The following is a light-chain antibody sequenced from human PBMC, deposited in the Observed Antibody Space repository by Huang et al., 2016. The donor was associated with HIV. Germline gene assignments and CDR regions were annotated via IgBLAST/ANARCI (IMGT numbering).Light chain of an antibody. Sequence: EIVLTQSPGTLSFSPGERATLSCRASQSVSRNYVAWYQHKPGQAPRLVIFGASSRASGIPDRFSGSGSGTDFTLTINRVEPGDFAVYYCHQYGTSPFTFGPGTKVDSK. CDR3: HQYGTSPFT. J-gene: IGKJ3*01. CDR1: QSVSRNY. CDR2: GAS. V-gene: IGKV3-20*01.